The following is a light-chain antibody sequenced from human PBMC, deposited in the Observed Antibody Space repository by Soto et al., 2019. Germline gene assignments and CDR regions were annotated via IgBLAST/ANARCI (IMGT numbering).Light chain of an antibody. CDR3: HQYGSSITWT. J-gene: IGKJ1*01. V-gene: IGKV3-20*01. CDR1: QSVTSNY. CDR2: AAS. Sequence: EVVLTQSPGTVSLSPGERATLSCRASQSVTSNYLAWYQQKPGQAPRLLIYAASSRATGIPDRFSGSGSGTDFTLIISRREPEDFAVYYCHQYGSSITWTFGQGTKVEIK.